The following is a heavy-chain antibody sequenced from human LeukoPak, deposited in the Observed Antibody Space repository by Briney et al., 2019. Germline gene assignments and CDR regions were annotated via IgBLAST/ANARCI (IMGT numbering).Heavy chain of an antibody. CDR3: ASQKANFYDSSGDV. J-gene: IGHJ6*02. CDR1: GFTFSSNT. Sequence: GGSLRLSCATSGFTFSSNTMNWVRQAPGKGLEWVSAISGSGGNTYYAGSVKGRFTIFRDNSKNMLYLQMNSLRAEDTALYYCASQKANFYDSSGDVWGQGTTVTVSS. V-gene: IGHV3-23*01. CDR2: ISGSGGNT. D-gene: IGHD3-22*01.